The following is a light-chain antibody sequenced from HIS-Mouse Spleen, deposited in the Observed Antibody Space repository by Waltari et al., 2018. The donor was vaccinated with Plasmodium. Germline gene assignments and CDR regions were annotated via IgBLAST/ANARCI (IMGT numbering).Light chain of an antibody. J-gene: IGLJ3*02. Sequence: SYELTQPPSVSVSPGQTARITCSGDALPKQYAYWYQQKSGQAPVLVIYEGSKRPSGMPERFAGSSSGTRATLTISGAQVEDEADYYCYSTDSSGNHRVFGGGTKLTVL. CDR1: ALPKQY. CDR3: YSTDSSGNHRV. CDR2: EGS. V-gene: IGLV3-10*01.